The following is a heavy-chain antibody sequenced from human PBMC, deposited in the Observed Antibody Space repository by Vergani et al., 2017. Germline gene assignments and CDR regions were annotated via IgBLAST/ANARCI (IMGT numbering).Heavy chain of an antibody. J-gene: IGHJ6*02. CDR3: VRVPLIRRGSGNYGINNYHGMDV. Sequence: EGQLVESGGDWVQRGGSLRLSCAASGFISSSYWMSWVRQAPGKGLEWVANVNQDGSEKYYVDSVRGRFTISRDNAKNSIYLQMNSLRAEDPAVYFCVRVPLIRRGSGNYGINNYHGMDVWGQGTTVSVSS. CDR2: VNQDGSEK. D-gene: IGHD3-10*01. CDR1: GFISSSYW. V-gene: IGHV3-7*01.